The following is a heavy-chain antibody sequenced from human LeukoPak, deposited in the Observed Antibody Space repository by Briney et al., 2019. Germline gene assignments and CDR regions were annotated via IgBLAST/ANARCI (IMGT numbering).Heavy chain of an antibody. V-gene: IGHV1-2*02. D-gene: IGHD2-21*01. Sequence: ASVKVSCKASGYTFTGYYMHWVRQAPGQGLEWMGWINPNSGGTNYAQKFQGRVAMTRDTSISTAYMELSRLRSDDTAVYYCARPYCGGDCHAADAFDIWGQGTMVTVSS. J-gene: IGHJ3*02. CDR3: ARPYCGGDCHAADAFDI. CDR2: INPNSGGT. CDR1: GYTFTGYY.